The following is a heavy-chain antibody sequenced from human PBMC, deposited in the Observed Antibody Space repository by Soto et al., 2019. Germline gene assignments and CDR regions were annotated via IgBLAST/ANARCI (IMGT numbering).Heavy chain of an antibody. D-gene: IGHD4-17*01. CDR3: ARVGYGDAHDAFDI. V-gene: IGHV3-48*02. J-gene: IGHJ3*02. Sequence: GSLRLSCATSGFTFSSYSMNWVRQAPGKGLEWVSYISSSSSTIYYADSVKGRFTISRDNAKNSLYQQMNSLRDEDTAVYYCARVGYGDAHDAFDIWGQGTMVTVSS. CDR2: ISSSSSTI. CDR1: GFTFSSYS.